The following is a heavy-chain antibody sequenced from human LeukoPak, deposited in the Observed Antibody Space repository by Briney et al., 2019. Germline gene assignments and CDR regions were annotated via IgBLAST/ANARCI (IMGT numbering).Heavy chain of an antibody. D-gene: IGHD5-24*01. Sequence: AGGSLRLSCAASGFTFSSYVMLWLGQAPGEGWEWVGFIRYDGSNKYYADSVKGRFTNSRDNSKNTLYLQMNSLRAEDTAVYYCAKTLDGYNLDWGQGTLVTVSS. CDR2: IRYDGSNK. CDR1: GFTFSSYV. V-gene: IGHV3-30*02. CDR3: AKTLDGYNLD. J-gene: IGHJ4*02.